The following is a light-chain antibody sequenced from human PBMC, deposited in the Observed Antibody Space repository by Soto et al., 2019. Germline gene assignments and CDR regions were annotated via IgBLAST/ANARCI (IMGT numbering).Light chain of an antibody. V-gene: IGKV1-6*01. CDR1: QGIRND. Sequence: AIQMTQSAASLSASVGDRVTITCRASQGIRNDLGWYQQKPGKAPKLLIYAASSLQSGVPSRFSGSGSGTDFTLTINSLQPEDFATYYCQQGYSSAITFGQRTRLEIK. CDR2: AAS. J-gene: IGKJ5*01. CDR3: QQGYSSAIT.